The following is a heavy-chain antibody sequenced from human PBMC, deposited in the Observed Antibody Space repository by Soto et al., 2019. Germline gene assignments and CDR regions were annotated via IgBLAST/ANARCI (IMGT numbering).Heavy chain of an antibody. CDR3: ARDRAVTTSEFDY. J-gene: IGHJ4*02. CDR1: GGTFSSYT. V-gene: IGHV1-69*08. D-gene: IGHD4-17*01. CDR2: IIPILGIA. Sequence: QVQLVQSGAEVKKPGSSVKVSCKASGGTFSSYTISWVRQAPGQGLEWMGRIIPILGIANYAQKFQGRVTITADKSTSTAYMELSSLRSEDTAVYYWARDRAVTTSEFDYWGQGTLVTVSS.